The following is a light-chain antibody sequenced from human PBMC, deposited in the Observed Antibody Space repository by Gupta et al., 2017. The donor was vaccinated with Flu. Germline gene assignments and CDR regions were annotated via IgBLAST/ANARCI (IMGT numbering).Light chain of an antibody. CDR1: SSDIGGYNY. J-gene: IGLJ3*02. CDR2: EVT. V-gene: IGLV2-14*01. CDR3: GSYTSSNTWV. Sequence: SALTQPASVSGSPGQSITISCTGTSSDIGGYNYVSWYLQHPGKAPKLMIYEVTNRPAGVASRFSGSKSGNTASLTVSGLQAEDAADYFSGSYTSSNTWVFGGGTKLTVL.